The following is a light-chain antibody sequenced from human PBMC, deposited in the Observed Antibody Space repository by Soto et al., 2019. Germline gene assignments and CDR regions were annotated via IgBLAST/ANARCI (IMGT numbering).Light chain of an antibody. J-gene: IGKJ2*01. CDR3: QQYNNWPYT. CDR2: AAS. CDR1: QYVSTN. V-gene: IGKV3-15*01. Sequence: EIGVSQSPSTLSVSTGERATLSCGASQYVSTNVAWYQQKPGQGPRLLIYAASARATGIPARFSGSRSGTDFTLTISSLQSEDFAVYYCQQYNNWPYTFAQGTKV.